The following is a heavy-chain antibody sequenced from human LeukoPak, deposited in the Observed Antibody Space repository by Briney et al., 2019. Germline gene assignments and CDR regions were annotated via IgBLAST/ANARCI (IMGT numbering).Heavy chain of an antibody. J-gene: IGHJ3*02. CDR3: ARDKWEPRYAFDI. D-gene: IGHD1-26*01. Sequence: ASVKVSCKAPGYTFTSYGISWVRQAPGQGLEWMGWISAYNGNTNYAQKLQRRVTMTTDTSTSTAYMELRSLRSDATAVYYCARDKWEPRYAFDIWGQGTMVTVSS. V-gene: IGHV1-18*01. CDR1: GYTFTSYG. CDR2: ISAYNGNT.